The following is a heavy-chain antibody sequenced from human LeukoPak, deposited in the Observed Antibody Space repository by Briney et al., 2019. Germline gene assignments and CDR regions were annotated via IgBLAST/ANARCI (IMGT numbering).Heavy chain of an antibody. D-gene: IGHD4-23*01. CDR3: AREFGGFDS. CDR1: GYTFTSYA. J-gene: IGHJ4*02. V-gene: IGHV7-4-1*02. CDR2: INTNTGNP. Sequence: VSVKVSCKASGYTFTSYAMNWVRQAPGQGLEWMGWINTNTGNPTYAQGFTGRFVFTLDTSVSTAYLQITSLKADDTAVYYCAREFGGFDSWGQGTLVTVSS.